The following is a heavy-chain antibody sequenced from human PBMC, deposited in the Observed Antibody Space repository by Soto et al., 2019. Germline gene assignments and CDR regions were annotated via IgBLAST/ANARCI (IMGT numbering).Heavy chain of an antibody. Sequence: PSETLSLTCAVSGYSVTNRDWWSWVRQPPGKGLEWIGEIHHSGSTHYNPSLKSRVTMSVDKSTNQFSLTMSAVSAADTAIYYCTRDNASRVDDGWGQGTLVTVSS. D-gene: IGHD1-1*01. CDR2: IHHSGST. V-gene: IGHV4-4*02. CDR1: GYSVTNRDW. J-gene: IGHJ4*02. CDR3: TRDNASRVDDG.